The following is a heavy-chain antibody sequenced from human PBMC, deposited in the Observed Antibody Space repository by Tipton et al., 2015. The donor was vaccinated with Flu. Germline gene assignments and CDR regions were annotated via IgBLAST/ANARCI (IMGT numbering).Heavy chain of an antibody. CDR2: ISSSSSYI. Sequence: SLRLSCAASGFTFSSYSMNWVRQAPGKGLEWVSSISSSSSYIYYADSVKGRFTISRDNAKNSLYLQMNSLRAEDTAVYYCARSPITPIDAFDIWGQGTMVTVSS. D-gene: IGHD5-12*01. CDR1: GFTFSSYS. CDR3: ARSPITPIDAFDI. J-gene: IGHJ3*02. V-gene: IGHV3-21*01.